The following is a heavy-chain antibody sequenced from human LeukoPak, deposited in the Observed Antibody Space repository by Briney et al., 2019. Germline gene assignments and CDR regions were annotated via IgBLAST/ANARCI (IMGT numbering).Heavy chain of an antibody. CDR2: INPNSGGT. CDR1: EYTFTGYY. J-gene: IGHJ4*02. D-gene: IGHD1-26*01. V-gene: IGHV1-2*02. CDR3: ARERGYSGSPLDY. Sequence: RASVKVSCKASEYTFTGYYMHWVRQAPGQGLEWMGWINPNSGGTNYAQKFQGRVTMTRDTSISTAYMELSRLRSEDTALYYCARERGYSGSPLDYWGQGTLVTVSS.